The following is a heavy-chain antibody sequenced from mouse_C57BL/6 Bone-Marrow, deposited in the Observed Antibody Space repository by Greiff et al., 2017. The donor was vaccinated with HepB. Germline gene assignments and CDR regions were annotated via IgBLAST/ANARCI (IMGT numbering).Heavy chain of an antibody. J-gene: IGHJ1*03. CDR2: ISSGSSTI. D-gene: IGHD1-1*01. CDR1: GFTFSDYG. Sequence: EVQGVESGGGLVKPGGSLKLSCAASGFTFSDYGMHWVRQAPEKGLEWVAYISSGSSTIYYADTVKGRFTISRDNAKNTLFLQMTSLRSEDTAMYYCARPYYYGSSSWYFDVWGTGTTVTVSS. V-gene: IGHV5-17*01. CDR3: ARPYYYGSSSWYFDV.